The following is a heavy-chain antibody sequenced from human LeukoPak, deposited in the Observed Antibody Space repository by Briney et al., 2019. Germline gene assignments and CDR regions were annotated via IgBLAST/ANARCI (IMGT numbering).Heavy chain of an antibody. V-gene: IGHV4-30-2*01. D-gene: IGHD2-15*01. CDR1: GGSISSGGYS. J-gene: IGHJ6*02. CDR2: IYHTGST. CDR3: ATYGCSGGSCYSPYYYYGMDV. Sequence: SETLSLTCAVSGGSISSGGYSWSWIRQPPGKGLEWIGYIYHTGSTHYNPSLKSRVTISVDRSKNQFSLKLSSVTAADTAVYYCATYGCSGGSCYSPYYYYGMDVWGQGTTVTVSS.